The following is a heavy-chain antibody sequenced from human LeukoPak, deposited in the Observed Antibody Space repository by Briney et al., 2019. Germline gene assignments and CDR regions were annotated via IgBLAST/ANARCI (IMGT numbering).Heavy chain of an antibody. V-gene: IGHV1-69*13. Sequence: SVKVSCKASGGTFSSYAISWVRQAPGQGLEWMGGIIPIFGTANYAQKFQGRVTITADESTSTAYMELSSLRSEDTAVYYCARGPYDFWSGYSYYYYGMDVWGQGTTVTVSS. J-gene: IGHJ6*02. D-gene: IGHD3-3*01. CDR3: ARGPYDFWSGYSYYYYGMDV. CDR2: IIPIFGTA. CDR1: GGTFSSYA.